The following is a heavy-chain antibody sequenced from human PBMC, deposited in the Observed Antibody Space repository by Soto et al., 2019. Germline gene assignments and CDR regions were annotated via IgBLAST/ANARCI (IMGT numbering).Heavy chain of an antibody. D-gene: IGHD3-3*01. CDR1: GDSITSYL. CDR2: IYHNGDT. J-gene: IGHJ4*02. CDR3: ARFYDFWTGFRGHFDY. Sequence: LSLTCNVSGDSITSYLWSWIRQPPGKGLEWIGYIYHNGDTKYNPSLKSRVTISVDTSRNQFSMNLKSVTAADTAVYYCARFYDFWTGFRGHFDYWGQGILVTVSS. V-gene: IGHV4-59*01.